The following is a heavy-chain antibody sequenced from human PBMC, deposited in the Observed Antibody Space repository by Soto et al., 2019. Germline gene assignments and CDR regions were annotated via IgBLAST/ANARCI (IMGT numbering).Heavy chain of an antibody. V-gene: IGHV1-3*04. CDR2: INTANGNT. Sequence: ASVKVSCKTSGYTFTSYSIHWVRQAPGQRPEWMGWINTANGNTKYSQKFQGRVTITRDRSATTASMELNSLRSEDTAVYYCAREFGDTMIRSRYGVDVWGQGTTVTVSS. D-gene: IGHD3-10*01. J-gene: IGHJ6*02. CDR3: AREFGDTMIRSRYGVDV. CDR1: GYTFTSYS.